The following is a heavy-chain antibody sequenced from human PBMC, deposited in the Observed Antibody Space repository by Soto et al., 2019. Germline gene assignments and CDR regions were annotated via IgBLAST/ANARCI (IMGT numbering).Heavy chain of an antibody. CDR2: INPNSGGT. CDR1: GYTFTGYY. V-gene: IGHV1-2*04. CDR3: ARDPDSSGYYYALDY. J-gene: IGHJ4*02. D-gene: IGHD3-22*01. Sequence: AAVKVSCKASGYTFTGYYMHWVRQAPGQGLEWMGWINPNSGGTNYAQKFQGWVTMTRDTPISTAYMELSRLRSDDTAVYYCARDPDSSGYYYALDYWGQGTLVTVSS.